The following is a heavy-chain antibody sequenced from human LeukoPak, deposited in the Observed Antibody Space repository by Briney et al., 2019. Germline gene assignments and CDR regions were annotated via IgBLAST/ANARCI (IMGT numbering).Heavy chain of an antibody. J-gene: IGHJ6*02. Sequence: GTLSLTCTVSGGSISSSSYYWGWIRQPPGKGLEWVANIKQDGSEKYYVDSVKGRFTISRDNAKNSLYLQMNSLRAEDTAVYYCARDRSWLSYYYGMDVWGQGTTVTVSS. D-gene: IGHD6-13*01. CDR2: IKQDGSEK. V-gene: IGHV3-7*01. CDR1: GGSISSSSYY. CDR3: ARDRSWLSYYYGMDV.